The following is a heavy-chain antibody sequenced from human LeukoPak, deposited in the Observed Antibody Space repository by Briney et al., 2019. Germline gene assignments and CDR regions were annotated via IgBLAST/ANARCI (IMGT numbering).Heavy chain of an antibody. CDR1: GFTFTSHV. V-gene: IGHV3-23*01. CDR3: ARESIRSGSLKWFDP. Sequence: PGGSLRRTCAASGFTFTSHVMSWVRQTPGKELEWVSAIDGSGHTTYYADSVRGRFIISRDNSKKMLYLQMNSLRAEDTATYYCARESIRSGSLKWFDPWGQGTLVTVSS. J-gene: IGHJ5*02. D-gene: IGHD3-3*01. CDR2: IDGSGHTT.